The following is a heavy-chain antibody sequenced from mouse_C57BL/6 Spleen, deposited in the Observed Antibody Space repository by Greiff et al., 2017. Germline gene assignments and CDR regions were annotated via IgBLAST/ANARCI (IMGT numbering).Heavy chain of an antibody. CDR3: ARPTGISYAMDY. V-gene: IGHV5-9*01. CDR1: GFTFSSYT. CDR2: ISGGGGNT. J-gene: IGHJ4*01. Sequence: EVKVVESGGGLVKPGGSLKLSCAASGFTFSSYTMSWVRQTPEKRLEWVATISGGGGNTYYPDSVKGRFTISRDNAKNPLYLQMSSLRSEDTALYYCARPTGISYAMDYWGQGTSVTVSS. D-gene: IGHD4-1*02.